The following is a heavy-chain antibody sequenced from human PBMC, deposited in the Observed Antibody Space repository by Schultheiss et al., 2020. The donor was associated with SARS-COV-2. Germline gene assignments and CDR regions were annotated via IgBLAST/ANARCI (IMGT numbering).Heavy chain of an antibody. V-gene: IGHV4-59*08. D-gene: IGHD3-22*01. CDR1: NGSITSNY. CDR3: ARPYDSSHMGGFDY. Sequence: SQTLSLTCTVSNGSITSNYWAWLRQPPGKGLEWIGHVYYSGSTNYNPSLKSRVTISVDTSKNQFSLKLTSVTAADTAIYYCARPYDSSHMGGFDYWGQGTLVTVSS. CDR2: VYYSGST. J-gene: IGHJ4*02.